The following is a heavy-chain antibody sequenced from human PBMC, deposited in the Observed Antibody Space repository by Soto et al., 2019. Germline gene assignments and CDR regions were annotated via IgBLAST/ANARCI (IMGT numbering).Heavy chain of an antibody. V-gene: IGHV4-59*01. D-gene: IGHD3-3*01. CDR1: GGSISSYY. J-gene: IGHJ6*02. CDR3: ARGPYYDFWSSSGMDV. CDR2: IYYSGST. Sequence: SETLSLTCTVSGGSISSYYWSWIRQPPGKGLEWIGYIYYSGSTNYNPSLKSRVTISVDTSKNQFSLKLSSVTAADTAVYYCARGPYYDFWSSSGMDVWGQGXTVTVSS.